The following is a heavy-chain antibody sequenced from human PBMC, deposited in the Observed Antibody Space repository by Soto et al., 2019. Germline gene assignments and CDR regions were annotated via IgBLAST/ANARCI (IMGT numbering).Heavy chain of an antibody. D-gene: IGHD4-17*01. V-gene: IGHV3-48*01. CDR3: ARDAYGDYIFDY. CDR2: ISSSSDTI. Sequence: EVQLVESGGGLVQPGGSLRLSCVASGFTFSSYSMNWVRQAPGKGLEWVSYISSSSDTIYYADSVKGRFTISRDIAKNSLYLQMNRLRAEDTAVYYCARDAYGDYIFDYWGQGTVVTVSS. J-gene: IGHJ4*02. CDR1: GFTFSSYS.